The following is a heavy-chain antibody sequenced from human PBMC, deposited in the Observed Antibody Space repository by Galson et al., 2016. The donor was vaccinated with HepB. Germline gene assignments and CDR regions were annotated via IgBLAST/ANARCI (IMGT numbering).Heavy chain of an antibody. Sequence: PALVKPTQTLTLTCTLSGFSLSTTGVRVSWIRQPPGKALEWLARIDWDDDKRYSPSLKSRLTITKDTSKNQVVLTMTNMDPVDTATYYCAHRPNPMPTGYFAYGGQGTLVTVSS. J-gene: IGHJ4*02. D-gene: IGHD4-17*01. V-gene: IGHV2-5*08. CDR1: GFSLSTTGVR. CDR2: IDWDDDK. CDR3: AHRPNPMPTGYFAY.